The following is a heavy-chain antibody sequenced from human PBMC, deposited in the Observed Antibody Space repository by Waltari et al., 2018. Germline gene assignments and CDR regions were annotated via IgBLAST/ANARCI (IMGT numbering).Heavy chain of an antibody. CDR1: GFTFSSYS. Sequence: EVQLVESGGGLVKPGGSLRLSCAASGFTFSSYSMNWVRQAPGKGLEWVSSISSSSSYIYYADSVKGRFTISRDNAKNSLYLQMNSLRAEDTAVYYCARNPTWIQLWGDAFDIWGQGTMVTVSS. CDR3: ARNPTWIQLWGDAFDI. D-gene: IGHD5-18*01. J-gene: IGHJ3*02. CDR2: ISSSSSYI. V-gene: IGHV3-21*01.